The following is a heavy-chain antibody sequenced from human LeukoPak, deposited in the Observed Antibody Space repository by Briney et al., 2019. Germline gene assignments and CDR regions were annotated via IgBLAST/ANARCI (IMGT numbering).Heavy chain of an antibody. V-gene: IGHV4-34*01. CDR1: GGSFSGYY. D-gene: IGHD6-13*01. Sequence: PSETLSLTCAVYGGSFSGYYWSWIRQPPGKGLEWIGEINHSGSTNYNPSLKSRVTISVDTSKNQFSLKLSSVTAADTAVYYCASSIAAAGTGGGFDPWGQGTLVTVSS. J-gene: IGHJ5*02. CDR3: ASSIAAAGTGGGFDP. CDR2: INHSGST.